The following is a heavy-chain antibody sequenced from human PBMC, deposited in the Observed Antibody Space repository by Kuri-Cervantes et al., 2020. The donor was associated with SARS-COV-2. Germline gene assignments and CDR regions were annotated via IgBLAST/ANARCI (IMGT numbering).Heavy chain of an antibody. CDR1: GCSISSYY. J-gene: IGHJ4*02. V-gene: IGHV4-59*12. Sequence: ESLKISCTVSGCSISSYYWSWIRQPPGKGLEWIGYISYSGSTNYNPSLKSRVTITVDTSKNQFSLKLSSVTAADTAVYYCARGAIAAAAFDYWGQGTRVTVSS. D-gene: IGHD6-13*01. CDR3: ARGAIAAAAFDY. CDR2: ISYSGST.